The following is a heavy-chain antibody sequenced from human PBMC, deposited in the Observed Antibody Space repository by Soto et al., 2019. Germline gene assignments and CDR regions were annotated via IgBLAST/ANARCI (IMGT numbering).Heavy chain of an antibody. CDR2: TIPMFGTP. CDR1: GGTFSKYA. V-gene: IGHV1-69*01. Sequence: QVQLVQSGAEMQQPGASVRVSCKASGGTFSKYAFSWVRQAPGQGLEWLGGTIPMFGTPNYAQKFQGRVAISADESTATVYMELSSLRSEDTAVYFCARPLRDRNYYYGMAVWGQGTTVTVPS. CDR3: ARPLRDRNYYYGMAV. D-gene: IGHD3-22*01. J-gene: IGHJ6*02.